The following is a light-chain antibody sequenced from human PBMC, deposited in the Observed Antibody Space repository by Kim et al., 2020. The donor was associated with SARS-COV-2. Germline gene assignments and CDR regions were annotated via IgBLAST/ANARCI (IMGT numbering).Light chain of an antibody. CDR1: TSNIGNNC. CDR2: CNY. J-gene: IGLJ2*01. CDR3: VAWDDTVSGPV. Sequence: GQRVTISCSGPTSNIGNNCVDWYQQHPGAAPNLLIFCNYQRPSGVPDRCSASKSGTSASLAISGLRSEDEADYYCVAWDDTVSGPVCGRGTQLTVL. V-gene: IGLV1-47*02.